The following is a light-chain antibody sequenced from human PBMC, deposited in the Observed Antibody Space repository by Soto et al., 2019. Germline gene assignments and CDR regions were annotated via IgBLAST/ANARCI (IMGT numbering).Light chain of an antibody. CDR2: KTS. CDR3: QQYSAYPWT. CDR1: QTINNW. J-gene: IGKJ1*01. Sequence: DIQMTQSPSTLSASVGDRVIITCRASQTINNWLAWHQQKPGKAPKLLISKTSSLEGGVPSRFSGTASGTEFTLTISGLQPDDFATYYCQQYSAYPWTFGQGTKVEI. V-gene: IGKV1-5*03.